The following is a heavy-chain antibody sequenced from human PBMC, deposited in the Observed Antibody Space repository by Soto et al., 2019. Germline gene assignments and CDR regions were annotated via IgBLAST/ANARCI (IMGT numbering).Heavy chain of an antibody. CDR3: AKDGDYVWGSYRYDWFDP. CDR2: ISGSGGST. V-gene: IGHV3-23*01. J-gene: IGHJ5*02. CDR1: GFTFSSYA. D-gene: IGHD3-16*02. Sequence: GSLRLSCAASGFTFSSYAMSWVRPAPGKGLEWVSAISGSGGSTYYADSVKGRFTISRDNSKNTLYLQMNSLRAEDTAVYYCAKDGDYVWGSYRYDWFDPWGQGTLVTVSS.